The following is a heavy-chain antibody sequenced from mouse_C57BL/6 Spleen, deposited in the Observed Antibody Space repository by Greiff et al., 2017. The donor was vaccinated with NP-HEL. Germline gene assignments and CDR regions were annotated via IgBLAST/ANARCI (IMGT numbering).Heavy chain of an antibody. CDR2: IYPRSGNT. J-gene: IGHJ4*01. CDR3: ARDGGYAMDY. V-gene: IGHV1-81*01. Sequence: QVHVKQSGAELARPGASVKLSCKASGYTFTSYGISWVKQRTGQGLEWIGEIYPRSGNTYYNEKFKGKATLTADKSSSTAYMELRSLTSEDSAVYFCARDGGYAMDYWGQGTSVTVSS. CDR1: GYTFTSYG.